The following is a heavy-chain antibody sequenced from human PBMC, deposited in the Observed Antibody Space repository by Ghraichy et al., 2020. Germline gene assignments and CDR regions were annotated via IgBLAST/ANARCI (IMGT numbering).Heavy chain of an antibody. V-gene: IGHV3-9*01. CDR3: AKDGDYDFWSGYPYGMDV. Sequence: GGSLRLSCAASGFTFDDYAMHWVRQAPGKGLEWVSGISWNSGSIGYADSVKGRFTISRDNAKNSLYLQMNSLRAEDTALYYCAKDGDYDFWSGYPYGMDVWGQGTTVTVSS. D-gene: IGHD3-3*01. J-gene: IGHJ6*02. CDR2: ISWNSGSI. CDR1: GFTFDDYA.